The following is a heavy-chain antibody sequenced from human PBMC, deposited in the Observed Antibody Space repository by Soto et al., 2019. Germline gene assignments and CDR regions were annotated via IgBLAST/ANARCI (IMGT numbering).Heavy chain of an antibody. D-gene: IGHD6-19*01. J-gene: IGHJ4*02. Sequence: PSATLSLTCPSSGGSFSTYYWIWIRQSPGKGLEWIGYIYYSGSTNYNPSLKSRVTISLDTSKNQLSLKLSPVTAADTAVYYCARGAAVAGRFDYWGQGDRVTVSA. V-gene: IGHV4-59*01. CDR3: ARGAAVAGRFDY. CDR2: IYYSGST. CDR1: GGSFSTYY.